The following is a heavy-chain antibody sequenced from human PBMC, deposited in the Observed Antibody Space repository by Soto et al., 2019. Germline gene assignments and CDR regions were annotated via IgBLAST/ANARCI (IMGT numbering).Heavy chain of an antibody. V-gene: IGHV3-48*03. CDR1: GFPFSNFE. CDR2: INTAGSTK. CDR3: ARAEGSNPNCLTAYYSYGVDV. J-gene: IGHJ6*02. D-gene: IGHD2-2*01. Sequence: PGGSLRLSCAASGFPFSNFEMHWVRQAPGKGVEWVSYINTAGSTKYYAESVKGRFTISRDNARNSLFLQMNSLRAEDTAVYYCARAEGSNPNCLTAYYSYGVDVWGQGTTVTVSS.